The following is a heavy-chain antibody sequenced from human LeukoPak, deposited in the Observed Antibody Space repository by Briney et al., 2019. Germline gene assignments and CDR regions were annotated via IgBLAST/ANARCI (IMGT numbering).Heavy chain of an antibody. Sequence: ASVKVSCKASGYTFTGYYIHWVRQAPGQGHEWMGRINSNSGGTNYAQKFQGRVTITRDTSISTAYMELSRLTSDDTAMYYCARDGSGLGYWGQGTLVTVSS. CDR1: GYTFTGYY. D-gene: IGHD3-10*01. J-gene: IGHJ4*02. CDR2: INSNSGGT. V-gene: IGHV1-2*06. CDR3: ARDGSGLGY.